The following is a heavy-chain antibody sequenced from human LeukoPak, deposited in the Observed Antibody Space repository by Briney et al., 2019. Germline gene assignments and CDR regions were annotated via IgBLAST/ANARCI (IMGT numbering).Heavy chain of an antibody. J-gene: IGHJ2*01. V-gene: IGHV3-48*03. D-gene: IGHD2-21*01. CDR2: ISSSGSTI. CDR3: TVILNWYFDL. CDR1: GFTFSSYE. Sequence: GGSLRLSCAASGFTFSSYEMNWVRQAPGKGLEWVSYISSSGSTIYYADSVKGRFTISRDNAKNSLYLRMNSLRAEGTAVYYCTVILNWYFDLWGRGTMVTVSS.